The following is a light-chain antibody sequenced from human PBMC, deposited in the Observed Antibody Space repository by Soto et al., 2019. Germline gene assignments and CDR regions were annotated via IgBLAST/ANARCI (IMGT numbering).Light chain of an antibody. CDR3: ASLQGGNNYV. V-gene: IGLV2-8*01. CDR1: SSDVGAYNY. CDR2: EVT. Sequence: QSALTQPPSASGSPGQSVTISCTGTSSDVGAYNYVSWYQQYPGKAPKLIIYEVTKRPSGVPDRFSGSKSGNTASLTVSGLQVEDEAGYYCASLQGGNNYVFGTGTKVTVL. J-gene: IGLJ1*01.